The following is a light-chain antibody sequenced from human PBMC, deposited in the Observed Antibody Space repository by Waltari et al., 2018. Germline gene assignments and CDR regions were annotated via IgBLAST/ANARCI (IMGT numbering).Light chain of an antibody. CDR1: SRYIGGYTY. CDR3: TSYESGGTWV. J-gene: IGLJ3*02. CDR2: DVI. Sequence: QSALTQPASVSGSPGQSITISCTATSRYIGGYTYVAWYQQHQGKAPKVMIYDVIKRPSGVSNRVSGSKSGNTASLTISGLQADDEADYYCTSYESGGTWVFGGGTKVTV. V-gene: IGLV2-14*03.